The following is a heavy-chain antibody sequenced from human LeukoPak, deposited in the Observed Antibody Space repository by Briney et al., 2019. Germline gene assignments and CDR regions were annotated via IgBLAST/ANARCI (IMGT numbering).Heavy chain of an antibody. CDR3: ARSLSSSWYSDY. CDR1: GGSMSPYH. CDR2: IYYSGST. Sequence: SETLSFTCTVSGGSMSPYHWGWIRQPPGKGLEWTGYIYYSGSTNYNPSLKSRVTISVDTSKNQFSLKLSSVTAADTAVYYCARSLSSSWYSDYWGQGTLVTVSS. D-gene: IGHD6-13*01. J-gene: IGHJ4*02. V-gene: IGHV4-59*01.